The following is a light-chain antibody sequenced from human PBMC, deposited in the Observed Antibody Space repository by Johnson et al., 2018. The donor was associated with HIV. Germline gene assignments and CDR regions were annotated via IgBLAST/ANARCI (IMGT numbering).Light chain of an antibody. CDR2: ETN. Sequence: QSVLTQPPSVSAAPGQKVTISCSGSSSTIGNNYVSWYQQFPGTAPKLLIYETNKRPSGIPDRFSCSKSGTSATLGITGLQTGDEADYYCGSWDSSLSALYFFGTGTNVAVL. CDR3: GSWDSSLSALYF. V-gene: IGLV1-51*02. CDR1: SSTIGNNY. J-gene: IGLJ1*01.